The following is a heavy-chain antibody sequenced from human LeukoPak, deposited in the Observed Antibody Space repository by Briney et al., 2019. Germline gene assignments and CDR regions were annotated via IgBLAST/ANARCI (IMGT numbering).Heavy chain of an antibody. D-gene: IGHD3-3*01. J-gene: IGHJ4*02. CDR3: ARDPDFWSGYWYYFDY. Sequence: ASVKVSCKASGYTFTSYYMHWVRQAPGQGLEWMGIINPSGGSTSYAQKFQGRVTMTRDTSTSTVYMELSSPRSEDTAVYYCARDPDFWSGYWYYFDYWGQGTLVTVSS. CDR2: INPSGGST. CDR1: GYTFTSYY. V-gene: IGHV1-46*01.